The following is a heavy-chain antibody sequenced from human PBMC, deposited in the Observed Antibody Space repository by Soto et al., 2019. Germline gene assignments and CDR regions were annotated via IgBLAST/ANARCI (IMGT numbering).Heavy chain of an antibody. CDR3: ARPGIAAAGTYYYGMDV. CDR1: GGTFSSYA. V-gene: IGHV1-69*01. CDR2: IIPIFGTA. Sequence: QVQLVQSGAEVKKPGSSVKVSCKASGGTFSSYAISWVRQAPGQGLEWMGGIIPIFGTANYAQKFQGRVTITADESTSTAYMELSSLRSEDTAVYYCARPGIAAAGTYYYGMDVWGQGTTVTVSS. D-gene: IGHD6-13*01. J-gene: IGHJ6*02.